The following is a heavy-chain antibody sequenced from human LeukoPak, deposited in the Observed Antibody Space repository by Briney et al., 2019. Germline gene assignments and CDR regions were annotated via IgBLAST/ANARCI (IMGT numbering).Heavy chain of an antibody. CDR2: IYTSGNT. Sequence: SETLSLTCTVSGGSISSYYWSWIRQPAGKGLEWIGRIYTSGNTNYNPSLKSRVTMSVDTSKNQFSLKLSSVTAADTAVYYCAREIAVARSWFDPWGQETLVTVSS. D-gene: IGHD6-19*01. J-gene: IGHJ5*02. CDR3: AREIAVARSWFDP. CDR1: GGSISSYY. V-gene: IGHV4-4*07.